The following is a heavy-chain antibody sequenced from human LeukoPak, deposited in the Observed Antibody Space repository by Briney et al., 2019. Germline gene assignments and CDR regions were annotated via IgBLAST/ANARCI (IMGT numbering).Heavy chain of an antibody. CDR3: ARDRFWSGYVDS. CDR1: GGSIGNYY. Sequence: SETLSLTCTISGGSIGNYYWSWIRQPAGKGLQWIGRIFTSGSTNYNPSLKSRLTMSIDTSKSQFSLKLSSVTAADTAVYYCARDRFWSGYVDSWGQGTLVTVSS. J-gene: IGHJ4*02. V-gene: IGHV4-4*07. CDR2: IFTSGST. D-gene: IGHD3-3*01.